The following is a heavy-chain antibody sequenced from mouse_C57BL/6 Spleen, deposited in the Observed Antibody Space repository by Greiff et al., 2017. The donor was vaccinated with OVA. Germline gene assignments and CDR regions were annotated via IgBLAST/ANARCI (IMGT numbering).Heavy chain of an antibody. CDR1: GYTFTSYW. D-gene: IGHD1-1*01. V-gene: IGHV1-64*01. Sequence: QVQLQQSGAELVKPGASVKLSCKASGYTFTSYWMHWVKQRPGQGLEWIGMIHPNSGSTNYNEKFKSKATLTVDKSSSTAYMQLSSLTSEDSAVYYCARLGGSSPYWYFDVWGTGTTVTVSS. J-gene: IGHJ1*03. CDR3: ARLGGSSPYWYFDV. CDR2: IHPNSGST.